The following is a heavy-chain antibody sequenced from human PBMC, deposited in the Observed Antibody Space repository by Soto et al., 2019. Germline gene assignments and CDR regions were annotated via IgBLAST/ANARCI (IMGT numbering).Heavy chain of an antibody. CDR2: ISSSSSYI. J-gene: IGHJ6*02. CDR3: ARVNSRGGAYYGMDV. D-gene: IGHD3-10*01. V-gene: IGHV3-21*01. CDR1: GFTFSSYS. Sequence: GGSLRLSCAASGFTFSSYSMNWVRQAPGKGLEWVSSISSSSSYIYYADSVKGRFTISRDNAKNSLYLQMNSLRAEDTAVYYCARVNSRGGAYYGMDVWGQGTTVTVSS.